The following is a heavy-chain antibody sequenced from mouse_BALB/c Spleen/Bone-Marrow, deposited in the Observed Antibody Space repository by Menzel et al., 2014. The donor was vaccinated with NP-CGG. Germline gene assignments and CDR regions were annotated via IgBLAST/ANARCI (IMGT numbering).Heavy chain of an antibody. CDR1: GYSFTGYY. CDR2: INPCNGAT. CDR3: ARGIYYGGYFDY. Sequence: EVQLQQSGPELVKPGASVKISCKASGYSFTGYYMHWVKQSHVKSLEWIGRINPCNGATSYNQNFKDKASLTVDKSSSTAYMELHSLTSEDSAVYYCARGIYYGGYFDYWGQGTTLTVSS. D-gene: IGHD1-1*01. J-gene: IGHJ2*01. V-gene: IGHV1-31*01.